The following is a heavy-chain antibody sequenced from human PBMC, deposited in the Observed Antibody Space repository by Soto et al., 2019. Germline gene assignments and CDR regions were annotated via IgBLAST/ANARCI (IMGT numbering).Heavy chain of an antibody. Sequence: QVQLVQSGAEVKKPGASVKVSCKASGYTFTSYDINWVRQATGQGLEWMGLMNPNSGNTGYAQTFQGRVTLTRSTSRSTAYMELTSLRSEDMGVYYCAREGARGMDVWGQGTTVTVSS. CDR1: GYTFTSYD. CDR2: MNPNSGNT. J-gene: IGHJ6*02. V-gene: IGHV1-8*01. CDR3: AREGARGMDV. D-gene: IGHD1-26*01.